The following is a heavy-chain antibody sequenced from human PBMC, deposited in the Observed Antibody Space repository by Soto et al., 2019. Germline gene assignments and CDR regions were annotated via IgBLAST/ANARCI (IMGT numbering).Heavy chain of an antibody. J-gene: IGHJ4*02. CDR2: IHHSGST. D-gene: IGHD2-8*01. CDR3: AHNGEYCIDN. CDR1: GGSISSGNW. Sequence: QVQLQESGPGLLEPSGTLSLTCAVSGGSISSGNWWSWVRQPPGKGLEWIGEIHHSGSTNYNPSPKIRVTISVDNSKSQFSLQLSSVTAADTAVDHCAHNGEYCIDNWGQGTLVTVSS. V-gene: IGHV4-4*02.